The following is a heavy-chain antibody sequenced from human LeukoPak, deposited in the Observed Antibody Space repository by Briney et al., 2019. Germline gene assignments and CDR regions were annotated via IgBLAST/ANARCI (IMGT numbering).Heavy chain of an antibody. CDR1: GYTFTGFY. Sequence: GASVKVSCKASGYTFTGFYIHWMRQAPGQGLEWMGWINPNSGDTNYAQKFQGRVTMTRDTSISTAYMELSRLRSDDTAVYYCARFCSGGSCYGPWGQGTLVTVSS. CDR3: ARFCSGGSCYGP. V-gene: IGHV1-2*02. CDR2: INPNSGDT. D-gene: IGHD2-15*01. J-gene: IGHJ5*02.